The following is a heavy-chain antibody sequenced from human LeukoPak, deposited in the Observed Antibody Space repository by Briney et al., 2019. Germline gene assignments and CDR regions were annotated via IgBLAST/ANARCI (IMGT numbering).Heavy chain of an antibody. J-gene: IGHJ5*02. Sequence: SETLSLTCTVSDGSVSSSSYYWGWIRQPPGKGLEWIGSIYYSGHTYYNPSLKSRVTISVDTSKNQFFLKLSSVTAADTAVYYCARRQTVATDWFDPWGQGTLVTVSS. CDR2: IYYSGHT. V-gene: IGHV4-39*01. D-gene: IGHD2-15*01. CDR3: ARRQTVATDWFDP. CDR1: DGSVSSSSYY.